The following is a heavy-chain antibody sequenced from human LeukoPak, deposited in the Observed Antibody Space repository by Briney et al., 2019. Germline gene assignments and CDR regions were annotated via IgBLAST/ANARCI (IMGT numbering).Heavy chain of an antibody. CDR1: GGSFSGYY. Sequence: PSETLSLTCAVYGGSFSGYYWSWIRQPPGKGLEWIGEINHSRSTNYNPSLKSRVTVSVDTSRNQFSLKLGSVTAADTAVYYCARVRATGAFDIWGQGTMVTVSS. V-gene: IGHV4-34*01. CDR3: ARVRATGAFDI. CDR2: INHSRST. J-gene: IGHJ3*02.